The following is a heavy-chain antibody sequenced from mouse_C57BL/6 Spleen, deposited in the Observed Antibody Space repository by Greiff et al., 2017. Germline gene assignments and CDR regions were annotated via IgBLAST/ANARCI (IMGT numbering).Heavy chain of an antibody. CDR2: IYPGDGDT. CDR1: GYAFSSYW. CDR3: ARRGDYGSRALAY. J-gene: IGHJ3*01. V-gene: IGHV1-80*01. Sequence: VQLQQSGAELVKPGASVKISCKASGYAFSSYWMNWVKQRPGKGLEWIGQIYPGDGDTNYNGKFKGKATLTADKSSSTAYMQLSSLTSEDSAVYFCARRGDYGSRALAYWGQGTLVTVSA. D-gene: IGHD1-1*01.